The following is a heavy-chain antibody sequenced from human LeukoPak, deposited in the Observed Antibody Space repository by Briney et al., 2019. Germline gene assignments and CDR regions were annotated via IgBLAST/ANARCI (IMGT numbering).Heavy chain of an antibody. V-gene: IGHV3-33*01. CDR2: TWYDGSNK. CDR3: ARVTVPVWFGGGGGTD. J-gene: IGHJ4*02. D-gene: IGHD3-10*01. Sequence: GGSLRLSCAASGFTFSSYGMHWVPGAPGKGLEWVAVTWYDGSNKYYEDSVKGRFTVSRDNSKNTLYLQMNSLRAEDTAVYYWARVTVPVWFGGGGGTDWGQGTLVTVSS. CDR1: GFTFSSYG.